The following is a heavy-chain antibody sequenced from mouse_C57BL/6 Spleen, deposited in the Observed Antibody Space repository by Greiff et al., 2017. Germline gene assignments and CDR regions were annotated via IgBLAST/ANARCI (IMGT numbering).Heavy chain of an antibody. J-gene: IGHJ4*01. CDR3: ARIYYSNYEDAMDY. CDR2: INPNNGGT. D-gene: IGHD2-5*01. V-gene: IGHV1-18*01. Sequence: EVQLQESGPELVKPGASVKIPCKASGYTFTDYNMDWVKQSHGKSLEWIGDINPNNGGTIYNQKFKGKATLTVDKSSSTAYMELRSLTSEDTAVYYCARIYYSNYEDAMDYWGQGTSVTVSS. CDR1: GYTFTDYN.